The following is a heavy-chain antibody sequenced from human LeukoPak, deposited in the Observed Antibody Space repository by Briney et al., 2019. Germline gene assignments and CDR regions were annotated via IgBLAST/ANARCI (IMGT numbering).Heavy chain of an antibody. D-gene: IGHD4-17*01. J-gene: IGHJ4*02. CDR1: GFTFSSYA. CDR2: ISGSGGST. CDR3: AKDLYGDYVYYFDY. Sequence: GGSLRLSCAASGFTFSSYAMSWVRQAPGKGLEWVSAISGSGGSTYYADSVKGRFTISRDNSKNTLYLQMNSLRAEDTAVYHCAKDLYGDYVYYFDYWGQGTLVTVSS. V-gene: IGHV3-23*01.